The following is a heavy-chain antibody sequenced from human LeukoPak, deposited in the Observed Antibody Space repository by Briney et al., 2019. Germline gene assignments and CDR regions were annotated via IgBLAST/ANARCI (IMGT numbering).Heavy chain of an antibody. Sequence: GESLRLSCAASGFTFDDYAMHWVRQAPGKGLEWVAVIWYDGSNKYYADSVKGRFTISRDNSKNTLYLQMNSLRAEDTAVYYCARLGYCSSTSCYAFDYWGQGTLVTVSS. J-gene: IGHJ4*02. V-gene: IGHV3-33*08. CDR3: ARLGYCSSTSCYAFDY. D-gene: IGHD2-2*01. CDR2: IWYDGSNK. CDR1: GFTFDDYA.